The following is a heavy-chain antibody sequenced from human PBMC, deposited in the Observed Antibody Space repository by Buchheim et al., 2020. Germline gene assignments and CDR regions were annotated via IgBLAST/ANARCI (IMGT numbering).Heavy chain of an antibody. V-gene: IGHV4-4*02. D-gene: IGHD6-13*01. CDR1: GDSISSSNW. CDR3: ARSSAGSSCFYY. Sequence: QVQLQESGPRLVKPSGTLSLTCDVLGDSISSSNWWSWVRQTPGKGLEWIGEIYHSGITNYNPSPKSRVTISVDKSRNQFSMTLNSVSVADTAAYFCARSSAGSSCFYYWGQGIL. CDR2: IYHSGIT. J-gene: IGHJ4*02.